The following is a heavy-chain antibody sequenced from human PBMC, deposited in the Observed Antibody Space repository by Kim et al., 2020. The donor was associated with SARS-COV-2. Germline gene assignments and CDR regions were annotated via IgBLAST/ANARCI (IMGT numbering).Heavy chain of an antibody. CDR2: INHSGST. V-gene: IGHV4-34*01. Sequence: SETLSLTCAVYGGSFSGYYWSWIRQPPGKGLEWIGEINHSGSTNYNPSLKSRVTISVDTSKNQFSLKLSSVTAADTAVYYCARRPTWLMITFGGPFDYWG. CDR1: GGSFSGYY. D-gene: IGHD3-16*01. J-gene: IGHJ4*01. CDR3: ARRPTWLMITFGGPFDY.